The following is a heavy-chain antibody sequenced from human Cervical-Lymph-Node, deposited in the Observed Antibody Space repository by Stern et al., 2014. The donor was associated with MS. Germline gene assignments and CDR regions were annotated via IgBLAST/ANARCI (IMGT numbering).Heavy chain of an antibody. D-gene: IGHD1-7*01. CDR3: ARAVRELGT. CDR1: GFTFSNYW. V-gene: IGHV3-7*01. J-gene: IGHJ5*02. Sequence: EVQLLESGGGLVQPGESLRLSCAVSGFTFSNYWMTWVRQAPGKGLEWEASITTDGSEKSYVASVKGRFTISRDNAKNSLYLQMNSLRAEDTAVYYCARAVRELGTWGQGTLVTVSS. CDR2: ITTDGSEK.